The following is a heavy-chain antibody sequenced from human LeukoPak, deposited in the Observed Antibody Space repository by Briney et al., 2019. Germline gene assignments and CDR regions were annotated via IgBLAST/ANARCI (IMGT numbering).Heavy chain of an antibody. CDR3: AKDMWAVAGTNPGGFDP. D-gene: IGHD6-19*01. J-gene: IGHJ5*02. Sequence: GGSLRLSCAASGFTFDDYTMHWVRQAPGKGLEWVSLISWDGGSTYYADSVKGRFTISRDNSKNSLYLQMNSLRTEDTALYYCAKDMWAVAGTNPGGFDPWGQGTLVTVSS. CDR2: ISWDGGST. V-gene: IGHV3-43*01. CDR1: GFTFDDYT.